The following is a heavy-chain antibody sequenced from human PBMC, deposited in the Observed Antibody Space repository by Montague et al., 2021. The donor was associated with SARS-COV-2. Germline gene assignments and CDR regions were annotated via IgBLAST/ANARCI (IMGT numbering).Heavy chain of an antibody. CDR1: EYTFTSFD. D-gene: IGHD3-10*02. J-gene: IGHJ4*02. CDR2: MNPKSGNT. Sequence: SVKVSCKAYEYTFTSFDVIWVRQASGQGLEWMDWMNPKSGNTGYAQKFQGRIAMTSDTSINTAYMDLYRLESEDTAVYYCARVGTMSGTGPARALFFWGQGTLVTVSS. CDR3: ARVGTMSGTGPARALFF. V-gene: IGHV1-8*01.